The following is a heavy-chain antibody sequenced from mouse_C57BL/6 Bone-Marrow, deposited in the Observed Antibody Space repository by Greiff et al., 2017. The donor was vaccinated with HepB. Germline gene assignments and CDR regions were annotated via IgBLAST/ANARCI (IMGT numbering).Heavy chain of an antibody. CDR3: ARHQGRAWFAY. CDR2: ISGGGGNT. D-gene: IGHD3-2*02. CDR1: GFTFSSYT. V-gene: IGHV5-9*01. Sequence: VESGGGLVKPGGSLKLSCAASGFTFSSYTMSWVRQTPEKRLEWVATISGGGGNTYYPDSVKGRFTIARDNAKNTLYLQMSSLRSEDTALYYCARHQGRAWFAYWGQGTLVTVSA. J-gene: IGHJ3*01.